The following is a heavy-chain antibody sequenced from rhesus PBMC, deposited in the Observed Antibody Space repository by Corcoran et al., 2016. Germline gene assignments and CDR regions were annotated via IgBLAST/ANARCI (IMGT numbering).Heavy chain of an antibody. Sequence: QVQLQESGPGLVKPSETLSLTCAVSGGSISSNYWSWIRQSPGKGLEWIGYIYGGSGSTSTNPSLKSRVTISPDTSKNQFSLKLSSVTAADTAVYYCARYRAGYGSNYDYWGQGVLVTVSS. J-gene: IGHJ4*01. CDR1: GGSISSNY. CDR2: IYGGSGST. V-gene: IGHV4-147*01. CDR3: ARYRAGYGSNYDY. D-gene: IGHD4-29*01.